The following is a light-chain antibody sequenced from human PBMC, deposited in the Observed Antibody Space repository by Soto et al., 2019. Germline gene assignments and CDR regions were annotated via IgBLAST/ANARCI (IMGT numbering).Light chain of an antibody. J-gene: IGKJ4*01. CDR2: DAS. V-gene: IGKV1-33*01. Sequence: DIQMTQSPSSLSASVGDRVTITCQASQDISNYLNWYQQKPGKAPKLLIYDASNLKTGVPSRFSGSGSGTDFTFTISSLQPEDIATSYCQQYDNLPLTFGGGAKVEIK. CDR1: QDISNY. CDR3: QQYDNLPLT.